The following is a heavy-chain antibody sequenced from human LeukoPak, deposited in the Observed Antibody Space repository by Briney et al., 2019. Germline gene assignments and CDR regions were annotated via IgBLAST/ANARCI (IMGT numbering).Heavy chain of an antibody. J-gene: IGHJ4*02. CDR1: GFTFSSYS. CDR3: AKTGSSSWGYFDY. Sequence: GGSLRLSCAASGFTFSSYSMNWVRQAPGKGLEWVSSISSSSSYIYYADSVKGRFTLSRDTSKNTLYVQMNSLRPEDTAVYFCAKTGSSSWGYFDYWGQGTLVTVSS. CDR2: ISSSSSYI. V-gene: IGHV3-21*01. D-gene: IGHD6-13*01.